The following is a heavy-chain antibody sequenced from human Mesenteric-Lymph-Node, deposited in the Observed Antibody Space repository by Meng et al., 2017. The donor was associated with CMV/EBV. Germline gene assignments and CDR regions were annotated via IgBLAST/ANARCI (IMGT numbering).Heavy chain of an antibody. J-gene: IGHJ3*01. CDR3: AKEVTSGPPDAFDV. Sequence: GGSLRLSCTTSGFTFNTYGVHWVRQAPGKGLEWVAFIRYDGNNKYFRDSVKGRFTISTDDSKSTLYLLMNSLRTEDTAMYYCAKEVTSGPPDAFDVWGQGTMVTVSS. D-gene: IGHD3-3*01. CDR2: IRYDGNNK. V-gene: IGHV3-30*02. CDR1: GFTFNTYG.